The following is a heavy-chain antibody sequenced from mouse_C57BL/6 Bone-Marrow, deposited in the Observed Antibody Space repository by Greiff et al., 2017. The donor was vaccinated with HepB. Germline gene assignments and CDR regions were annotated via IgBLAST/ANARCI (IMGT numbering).Heavy chain of an antibody. J-gene: IGHJ2*01. Sequence: GGGLVQPKGSLKLSCAASGFSFNTYAMNWVRQAPGKGLEWVARIRSKSNNYATYYADSVKDRFTISRDDSESMLYLQMNNLKTEDTAMYYCVSQLRHSDYWGQGTTLTVSS. CDR2: IRSKSNNYAT. V-gene: IGHV10-1*01. CDR1: GFSFNTYA. CDR3: VSQLRHSDY.